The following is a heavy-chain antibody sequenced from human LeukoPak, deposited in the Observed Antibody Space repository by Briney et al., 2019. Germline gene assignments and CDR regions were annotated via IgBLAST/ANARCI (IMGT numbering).Heavy chain of an antibody. CDR3: AKDATYYYGSGSPSDY. D-gene: IGHD3-10*01. V-gene: IGHV3-23*01. CDR1: GFTFSSYA. CDR2: ISGSGGST. Sequence: GGSLRLSCAASGFTFSSYAMSWVRQAPGKGLEWVSAISGSGGSTYYADSVKSRFTISRDNSKNTLYLQMNSLRAEDTAVYYCAKDATYYYGSGSPSDYWGQGTLVTVSS. J-gene: IGHJ4*02.